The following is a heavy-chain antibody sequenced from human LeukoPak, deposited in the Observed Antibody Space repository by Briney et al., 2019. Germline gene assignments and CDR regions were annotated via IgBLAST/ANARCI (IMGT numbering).Heavy chain of an antibody. CDR1: GGSISSYY. J-gene: IGHJ1*01. CDR3: AKEIYGDSTGGRFQH. Sequence: SETLSLTCTVSGGSISSYYWSWLRQPAGKGLEWIGRIYTSGSTNYNPSLKSRVTISVDTSKNQFSLKLSSVTAADTAVYYCAKEIYGDSTGGRFQHWGQGTLVTVSS. D-gene: IGHD4-17*01. V-gene: IGHV4-4*07. CDR2: IYTSGST.